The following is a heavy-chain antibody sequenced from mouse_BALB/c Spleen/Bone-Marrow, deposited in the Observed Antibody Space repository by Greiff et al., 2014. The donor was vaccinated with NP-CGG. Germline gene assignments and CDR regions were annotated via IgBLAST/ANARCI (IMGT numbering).Heavy chain of an antibody. J-gene: IGHJ4*01. D-gene: IGHD2-14*01. CDR2: IDPANGSH. V-gene: IGHV14-3*02. CDR1: GFNIKDTY. Sequence: EVQLQQSGAELVKPGASVKLSCTASGFNIKDTYMYWVKQRHEQGLEWIGRIDPANGSHKYDPKFQGKSTIKADTSSNTSYLQLSSVTSEDTAGYYGARYYRYGYYAMDDWGQGTAVT. CDR3: ARYYRYGYYAMDD.